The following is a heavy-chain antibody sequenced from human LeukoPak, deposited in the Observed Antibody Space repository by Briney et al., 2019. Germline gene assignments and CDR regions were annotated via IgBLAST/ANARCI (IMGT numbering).Heavy chain of an antibody. V-gene: IGHV3-23*01. CDR2: ISDGGDRT. J-gene: IGHJ4*02. CDR3: AKDATRSSRWYYFDC. Sequence: GGSLRLSCAASGFIFSSFDMTWVRQAPGKGLEWVSGISDGGDRTYYADSVKGRFTISRDNSKNTLYLQMNSLRAEDTAVYYCAKDATRSSRWYYFDCWGQGTLVTVSS. D-gene: IGHD6-19*01. CDR1: GFIFSSFD.